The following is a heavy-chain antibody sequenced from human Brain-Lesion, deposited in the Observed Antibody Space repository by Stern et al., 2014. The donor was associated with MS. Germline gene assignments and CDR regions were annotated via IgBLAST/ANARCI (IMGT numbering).Heavy chain of an antibody. CDR1: GGSISSGGYY. D-gene: IGHD2-2*01. V-gene: IGHV4-61*02. Sequence: VQLVESGPGLVKPSQTLSLSCTVSGGSISSGGYYWSWIRQPAGKGLEWIGRIFNSGSTSHNPSPTSRVTLSITTSKNPYPLMLTSMTAADTAVYYCARGRVVPGFQYYATDVWGQGTTVIVSS. CDR2: IFNSGST. J-gene: IGHJ6*02. CDR3: ARGRVVPGFQYYATDV.